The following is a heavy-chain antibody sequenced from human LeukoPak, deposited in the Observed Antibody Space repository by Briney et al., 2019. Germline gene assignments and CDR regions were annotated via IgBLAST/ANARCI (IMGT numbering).Heavy chain of an antibody. Sequence: GESLKISCKGSGYNFTTSWIGWVRQMPGKGLEWMGIIYPGDSDTRYSPSFHGQVTISANKSISTAYLHWSSLKASDTARYYCARHSMDAPSDYWGQGTLVTVSS. V-gene: IGHV5-51*01. D-gene: IGHD2/OR15-2a*01. J-gene: IGHJ4*02. CDR2: IYPGDSDT. CDR3: ARHSMDAPSDY. CDR1: GYNFTTSW.